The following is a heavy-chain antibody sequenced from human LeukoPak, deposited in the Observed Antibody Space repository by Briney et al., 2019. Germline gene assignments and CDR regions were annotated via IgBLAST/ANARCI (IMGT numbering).Heavy chain of an antibody. CDR1: GFTFSRYW. CDR2: IKQDGSEK. V-gene: IGHV3-7*01. CDR3: AKSNGYGLVDI. D-gene: IGHD3-10*01. J-gene: IGHJ3*02. Sequence: PGGSLRLSCAASGFTFSRYWMSWVRQAPGKGLEWVANIKQDGSEKYYVDSVKGRFTISRDNAKNSLYLQMNSLRAEDTAVYYCAKSNGYGLVDIWGQGTMVTVSS.